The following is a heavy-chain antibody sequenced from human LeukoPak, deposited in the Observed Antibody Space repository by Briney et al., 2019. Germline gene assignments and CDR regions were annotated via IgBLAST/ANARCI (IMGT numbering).Heavy chain of an antibody. D-gene: IGHD2-2*03. V-gene: IGHV1-18*01. CDR2: ISPYNGNT. Sequence: GASVKVSCKASGYTITNYGVSWVRQAPGQGLEWMGWISPYNGNTNYAQNFQDRITMTTDTSTNTAYMELRSLRSDDTAVYYCARVGPEAWISFVVFDSWVQGTLVAVSS. CDR1: GYTITNYG. J-gene: IGHJ4*02. CDR3: ARVGPEAWISFVVFDS.